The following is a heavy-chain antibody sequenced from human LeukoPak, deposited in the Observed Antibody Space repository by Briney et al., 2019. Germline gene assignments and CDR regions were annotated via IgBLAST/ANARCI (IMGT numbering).Heavy chain of an antibody. V-gene: IGHV3-48*03. J-gene: IGHJ1*01. CDR3: ARDYYDSSGYYRLQH. Sequence: TGGSLRLSWAASGXTFSSYEVNWVRQAPGKGLEWLSYISGSGTTIYYADSVKGRFTISRDNAKNSLFLQMNSLRAEDTAVYYCARDYYDSSGYYRLQHWGQGTLVTVSS. CDR1: GXTFSSYE. CDR2: ISGSGTTI. D-gene: IGHD3-22*01.